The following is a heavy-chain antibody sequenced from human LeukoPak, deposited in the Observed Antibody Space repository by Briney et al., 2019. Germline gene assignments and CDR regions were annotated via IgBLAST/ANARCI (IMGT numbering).Heavy chain of an antibody. Sequence: SETLSLTCAVYGGSFSGYYWSWIRQPPGKGLEWIGEINHSGSTSYNPSLKSRVTISVDTSKNQFSLKLSSVTAADTAVYYCARGIGELAAASYYWGQGTLVTVSS. D-gene: IGHD6-13*01. V-gene: IGHV4-34*01. CDR3: ARGIGELAAASYY. J-gene: IGHJ4*02. CDR1: GGSFSGYY. CDR2: INHSGST.